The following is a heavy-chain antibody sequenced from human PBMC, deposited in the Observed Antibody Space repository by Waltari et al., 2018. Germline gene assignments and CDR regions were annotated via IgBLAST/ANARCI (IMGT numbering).Heavy chain of an antibody. CDR2: IYSDGIT. V-gene: IGHV4-61*09. Sequence: VQLQASRPGLVQPSQTLSLICSVSGDSINSRHYYWTWIRQHAGKGQEWIGYIYSDGITNYNPSLIGRLTMALDTSKTQFSLKLSFMTAADTAVYYCARGELGLRRFDYWGRGALVTVSS. J-gene: IGHJ4*02. D-gene: IGHD7-27*01. CDR3: ARGELGLRRFDY. CDR1: GDSINSRHYY.